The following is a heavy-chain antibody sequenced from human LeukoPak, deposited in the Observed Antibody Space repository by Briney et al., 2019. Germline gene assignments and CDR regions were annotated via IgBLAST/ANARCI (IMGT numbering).Heavy chain of an antibody. CDR1: GFIFSSYW. J-gene: IGHJ4*02. Sequence: PGGSLRLSYAASGFIFSSYWMHWVRQAPGKGLVWVSRINSDGSSTTYADSVKGRFTISRDNAKNTLYLQMNSLRDEDTAVYYCARRVVVPAAPYYFDYWGQGNLVTVSS. V-gene: IGHV3-74*01. CDR3: ARRVVVPAAPYYFDY. D-gene: IGHD2-2*01. CDR2: INSDGSST.